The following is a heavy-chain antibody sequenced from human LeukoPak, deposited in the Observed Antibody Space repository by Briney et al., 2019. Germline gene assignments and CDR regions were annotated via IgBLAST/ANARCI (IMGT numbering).Heavy chain of an antibody. CDR2: MYINGST. CDR1: GGSIRSGSYY. Sequence: SETLSLTCTVSGGSIRSGSYYWSWIRQPAGKGLEWIGRMYINGSTNYNPSLKSRVTISVDTSKNQFSLKLSSVTAADTAVYYCARVGYCSSTSCTYSSGWRFDYWGQGTLVTVSS. D-gene: IGHD2-2*01. J-gene: IGHJ4*02. V-gene: IGHV4-61*02. CDR3: ARVGYCSSTSCTYSSGWRFDY.